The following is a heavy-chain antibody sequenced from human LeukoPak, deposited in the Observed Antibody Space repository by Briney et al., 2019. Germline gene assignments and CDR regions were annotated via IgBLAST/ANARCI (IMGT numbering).Heavy chain of an antibody. V-gene: IGHV4-39*01. Sequence: SETLSLTCTVSGGSISSSSYYWGWIRQPPGKGLEWIGGIYYSGSTYYNPSLKSRVTISVDTSKNQFSRKLSSVTAADTAVYYCARDIVVVPAAIELFDYWGQGTLVTVSS. CDR3: ARDIVVVPAAIELFDY. J-gene: IGHJ4*02. CDR1: GGSISSSSYY. D-gene: IGHD2-2*01. CDR2: IYYSGST.